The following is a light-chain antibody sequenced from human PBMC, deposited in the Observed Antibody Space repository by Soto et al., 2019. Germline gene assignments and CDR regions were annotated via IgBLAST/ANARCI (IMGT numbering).Light chain of an antibody. CDR3: QQYDNGWA. V-gene: IGKV3-15*01. Sequence: EIVMTQSPATLPVSPGERATLSCRASQSISSSLAWYQQKAGQAPRLLIYGASTRATGVPARFSGSGSGTDFTLTISSLQSEDFAVYYCQQYDNGWAFGQGTKVEIK. CDR1: QSISSS. J-gene: IGKJ1*01. CDR2: GAS.